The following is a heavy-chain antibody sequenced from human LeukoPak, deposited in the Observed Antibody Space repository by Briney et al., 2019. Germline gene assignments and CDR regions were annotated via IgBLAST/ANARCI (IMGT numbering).Heavy chain of an antibody. Sequence: PGGSLRLSCAASGFTFSRYAMHWVRQAPGKGLEWVAVLSYDGSNKYYADSVKGRFTISRDNSKNTLYLQMNSLRAEDTAVYYCARFRKYSSSYFDYWGQGTLVTVSS. D-gene: IGHD6-6*01. CDR2: LSYDGSNK. CDR1: GFTFSRYA. V-gene: IGHV3-30*14. J-gene: IGHJ4*02. CDR3: ARFRKYSSSYFDY.